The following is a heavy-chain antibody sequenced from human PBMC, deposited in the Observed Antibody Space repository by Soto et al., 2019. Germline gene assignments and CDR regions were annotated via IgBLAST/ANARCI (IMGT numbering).Heavy chain of an antibody. CDR1: GFTVSSNY. Sequence: GGSLRLSGAASGFTVSSNYVSWVRQAPGKGLEWVSVIYSGGSTYYADSVKGRFTISRDNSKHTLYLQLNSLRAEDTAVYYCAREGSRRFFAMFPFDIWGKGTMVNV. J-gene: IGHJ3*02. V-gene: IGHV3-66*01. CDR3: AREGSRRFFAMFPFDI. CDR2: IYSGGST. D-gene: IGHD3-3*01.